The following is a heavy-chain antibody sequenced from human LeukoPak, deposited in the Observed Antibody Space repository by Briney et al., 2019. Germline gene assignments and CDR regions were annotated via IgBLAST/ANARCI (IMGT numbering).Heavy chain of an antibody. V-gene: IGHV4-39*01. CDR1: GDSVSRSDSC. Sequence: SETLSLTCSVSGDSVSRSDSCWDWIRQPPGKGLEWIGTIFSSGRTYYSPSFKTRVTMSVDPSNNQFSLNLRSVTAADTALYYCARRRYYDGSGYLEWGQGTLLSVSS. D-gene: IGHD3-22*01. CDR3: ARRRYYDGSGYLE. J-gene: IGHJ1*01. CDR2: IFSSGRT.